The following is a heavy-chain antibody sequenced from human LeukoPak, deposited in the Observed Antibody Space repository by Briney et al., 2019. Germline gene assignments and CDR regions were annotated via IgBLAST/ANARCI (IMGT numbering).Heavy chain of an antibody. V-gene: IGHV3-13*01. CDR2: IGTAGDT. Sequence: PGGSLRLSCAAPGFTFSSYDMHWVRQATGKGLEWVSAIGTAGDTYYPGSVKGRFTISRENAKNSLYLQMNSLRAEDTAVYYCARAPSDDHAFDIWGQGTMVTVSS. CDR3: ARAPSDDHAFDI. CDR1: GFTFSSYD. D-gene: IGHD3-3*01. J-gene: IGHJ3*02.